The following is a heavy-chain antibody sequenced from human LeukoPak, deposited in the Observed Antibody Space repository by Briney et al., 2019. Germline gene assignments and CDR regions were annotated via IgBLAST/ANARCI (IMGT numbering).Heavy chain of an antibody. V-gene: IGHV1-69*05. CDR1: GGTFSSYA. Sequence: ASVKVSCKASGGTFSSYAISWVRRAPGQGLEWMGRIIPIFGTANYAQKFQGRVTITTDESTSTAYMELSSLRSEDTAVYYCARDPEVGYCSGGSCYGQGYWGQGTLVTVSS. J-gene: IGHJ4*02. D-gene: IGHD2-15*01. CDR2: IIPIFGTA. CDR3: ARDPEVGYCSGGSCYGQGY.